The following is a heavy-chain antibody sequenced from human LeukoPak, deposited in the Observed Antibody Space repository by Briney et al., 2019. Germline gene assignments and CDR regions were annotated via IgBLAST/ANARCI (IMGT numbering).Heavy chain of an antibody. CDR2: SNPDNVGT. V-gene: IGHV1-2*06. D-gene: IGHD5-12*01. J-gene: IGHJ4*02. CDR1: GYSFTAHY. Sequence: ASVKVSCKASGYSFTAHYMHWIRQAPGQGLEWMGQSNPDNVGTKYASKFQGRVTMTRDTSTATVYMELRSLRSDDTAVYYCARGGAIVATMREFDYWGQGTLVTVSS. CDR3: ARGGAIVATMREFDY.